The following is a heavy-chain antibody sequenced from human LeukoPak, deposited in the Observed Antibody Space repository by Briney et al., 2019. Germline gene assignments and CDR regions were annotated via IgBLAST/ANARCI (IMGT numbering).Heavy chain of an antibody. Sequence: PGGSLRLSCAASGFTFNDYYMTWIRQAPGKGLEWVSYISDRGTSTYYADSVKGRFTISRDNSKNTLYLQVNSLRAEDTAVYYCAKGGKWDVTPFDYWGQGTLVTVSS. V-gene: IGHV3-11*01. CDR1: GFTFNDYY. CDR3: AKGGKWDVTPFDY. D-gene: IGHD1-26*01. J-gene: IGHJ4*02. CDR2: ISDRGTST.